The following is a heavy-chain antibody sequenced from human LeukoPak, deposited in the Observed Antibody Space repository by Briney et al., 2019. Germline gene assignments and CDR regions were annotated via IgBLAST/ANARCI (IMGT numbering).Heavy chain of an antibody. D-gene: IGHD1-1*01. CDR2: IYHSGST. CDR3: ARGSTTGTTSYFDP. V-gene: IGHV4-38-2*02. Sequence: SETLSLTCTVSGFSISSGYYWGWFRQPPGKGLEWIGSIYHSGSTYYNLSFKSRVTISLNTYKNYFSLKLNSVTAADTAAYYCARGSTTGTTSYFDPWGQGTLVTVSS. J-gene: IGHJ5*02. CDR1: GFSISSGYY.